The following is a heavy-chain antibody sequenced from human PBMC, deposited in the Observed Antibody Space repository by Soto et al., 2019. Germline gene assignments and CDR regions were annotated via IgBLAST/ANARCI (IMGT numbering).Heavy chain of an antibody. CDR3: ALLSTVTRPLNIVGATRSFDY. CDR2: INHSGST. CDR1: GGSFSGYY. J-gene: IGHJ4*02. Sequence: PSETLSLTCAVYGGSFSGYYWSWIRQPPGKGLEWIGEINHSGSTNYNPSLKSRVTISVDTSKNQFSLKLSSVTAADTAVYYCALLSTVTRPLNIVGATRSFDYWGQGTLVTVSS. D-gene: IGHD1-26*01. V-gene: IGHV4-34*01.